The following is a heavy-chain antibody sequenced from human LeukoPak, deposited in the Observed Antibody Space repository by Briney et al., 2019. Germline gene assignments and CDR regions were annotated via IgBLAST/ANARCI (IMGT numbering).Heavy chain of an antibody. CDR1: GFTFSSYA. CDR2: ISGSGGST. J-gene: IGHJ4*02. CDR3: AKDYRSGSHYVPAFDY. V-gene: IGHV3-23*01. D-gene: IGHD1-26*01. Sequence: GGSLRLSCAASGFTFSSYAMSWVRQAPGKGLEWVSAISGSGGSTYYADSVKGRFTISRDNSKNTLYLQMNSLRAEDTAVYYCAKDYRSGSHYVPAFDYWGQGTLVTVSP.